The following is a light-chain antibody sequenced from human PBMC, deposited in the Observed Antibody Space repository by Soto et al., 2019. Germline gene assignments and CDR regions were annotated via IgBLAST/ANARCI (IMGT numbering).Light chain of an antibody. Sequence: QSALTQPRSVSGSPGQSVTISCTGTSSDVGGYNYVSWYQQHPGKAPKLMIYDVSKRPSGVPDRFSGSKSGNTASLTISGRQAEDEAEYYCGSDAGSDTFVVFGGGTKRTVL. J-gene: IGLJ2*01. CDR1: SSDVGGYNY. CDR3: GSDAGSDTFVV. CDR2: DVS. V-gene: IGLV2-11*01.